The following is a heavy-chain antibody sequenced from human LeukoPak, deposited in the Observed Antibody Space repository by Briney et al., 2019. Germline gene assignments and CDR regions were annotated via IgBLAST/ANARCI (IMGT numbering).Heavy chain of an antibody. Sequence: GGSLRLSCTASGFTFGDYAMSWVRQAPGKGLEWVGFIRSKAYGGTTEYAASVKGRFTISRDDSKSIAYLQMNSLKTEDTAVYYCTTGGRNDGSFDYWGQGTLVTVSS. D-gene: IGHD1-1*01. CDR2: IRSKAYGGTT. CDR1: GFTFGDYA. CDR3: TTGGRNDGSFDY. J-gene: IGHJ4*02. V-gene: IGHV3-49*04.